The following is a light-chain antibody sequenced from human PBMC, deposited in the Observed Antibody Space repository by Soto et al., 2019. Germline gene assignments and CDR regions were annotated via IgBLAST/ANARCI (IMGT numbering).Light chain of an antibody. J-gene: IGKJ1*01. Sequence: DIQMTQSPSTLSASVGDRITVTSLASQSVSRRLAWYQQKPGKAPNFLIYEASSLESGVPSRFSGSGSGTEFTLTISGLQPDDFATYYCQHYNAYSATFGQGTKVDI. CDR2: EAS. CDR1: QSVSRR. V-gene: IGKV1-5*01. CDR3: QHYNAYSAT.